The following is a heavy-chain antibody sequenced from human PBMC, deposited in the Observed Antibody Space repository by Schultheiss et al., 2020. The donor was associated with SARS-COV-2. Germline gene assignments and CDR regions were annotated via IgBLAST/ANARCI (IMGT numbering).Heavy chain of an antibody. Sequence: GGSLRLSCAASGFTFSSYSMNWVRQAPGKGLEWVGFIRSKAYGGTTEYAASVKGRFTISRDDSKSIAYLQMNSLKTEDTAVYYCARYCGGDCYDAFDIWGQGTMVTVSS. CDR2: IRSKAYGGTT. CDR1: GFTFSSYS. V-gene: IGHV3-49*04. CDR3: ARYCGGDCYDAFDI. D-gene: IGHD2-21*01. J-gene: IGHJ3*02.